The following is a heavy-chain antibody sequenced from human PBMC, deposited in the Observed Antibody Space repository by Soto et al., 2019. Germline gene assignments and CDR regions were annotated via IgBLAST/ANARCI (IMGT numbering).Heavy chain of an antibody. D-gene: IGHD3-3*01. CDR2: ISYDGSNK. V-gene: IGHV3-30-3*01. CDR3: ARGTYYDFSSGQSMDV. Sequence: WGSLIVSCATSGFTFSIYAMHWVRQAPGKGLEWVAVISYDGSNKYYADSVKGRFTISRDNSKNTLYLQMNSLRAEDTAVYYCARGTYYDFSSGQSMDVWGQGTPVTVSS. CDR1: GFTFSIYA. J-gene: IGHJ6*01.